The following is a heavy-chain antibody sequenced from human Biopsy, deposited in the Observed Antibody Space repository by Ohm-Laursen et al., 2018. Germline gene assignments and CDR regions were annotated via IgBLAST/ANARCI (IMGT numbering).Heavy chain of an antibody. CDR2: ISGGGTI. CDR3: ARDTRWSPYSMDV. J-gene: IGHJ6*02. CDR1: EFSFSDYH. V-gene: IGHV3-11*01. Sequence: SLRLSCTASEFSFSDYHMRWIRQAPGRGLEWVSYISGGGTIYYGDSMKGRVTISRDNAKNSLYLQMHSLRAEDTAVYYCARDTRWSPYSMDVWGQGTTATVSS. D-gene: IGHD4-23*01.